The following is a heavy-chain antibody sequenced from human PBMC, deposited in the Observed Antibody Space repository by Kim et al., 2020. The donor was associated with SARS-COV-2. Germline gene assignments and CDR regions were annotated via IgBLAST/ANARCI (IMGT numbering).Heavy chain of an antibody. J-gene: IGHJ4*02. CDR2: SYAT. D-gene: IGHD3-3*01. V-gene: IGHV3-73*01. Sequence: SYATAYAASVKGRFTISRDDSKNTAYLQMNSLKTEDTAVYYCTMLAWSAEWGQGTLVTVSS. CDR3: TMLAWSAE.